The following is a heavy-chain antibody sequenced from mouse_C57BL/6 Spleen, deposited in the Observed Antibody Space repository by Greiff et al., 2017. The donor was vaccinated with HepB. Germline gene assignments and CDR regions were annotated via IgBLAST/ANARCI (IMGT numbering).Heavy chain of an antibody. V-gene: IGHV1-72*01. CDR1: GYTFTSYW. D-gene: IGHD2-3*01. J-gene: IGHJ1*03. Sequence: QVQLQQPGAELVKPGASVKLSCKASGYTFTSYWMHWVKQRPGRGLEWIGRIDPNSGGTKYNEKFKSKATLTVDKPSSTAYMQLSSLPSEDSAGYYCARSPYDGYYRYFDVWGTGTTVTVAS. CDR3: ARSPYDGYYRYFDV. CDR2: IDPNSGGT.